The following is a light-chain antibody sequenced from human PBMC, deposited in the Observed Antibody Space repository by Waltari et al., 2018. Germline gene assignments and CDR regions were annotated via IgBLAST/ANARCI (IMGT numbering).Light chain of an antibody. CDR2: GTS. CDR3: QQYNNWAVT. J-gene: IGKJ1*01. V-gene: IGKV3-15*01. Sequence: IVMTQSPATLSVSPGQRATLSCRASQNVSSNVAGYQQKPVQAPRLLVYGTSTRATGIPASFSGSGSGTEFTLTISSLQSEDFAVYYCQQYNNWAVTFGQGTKVEIK. CDR1: QNVSSN.